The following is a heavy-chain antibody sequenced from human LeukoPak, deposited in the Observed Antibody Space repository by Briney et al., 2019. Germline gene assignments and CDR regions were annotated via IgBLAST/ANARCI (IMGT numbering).Heavy chain of an antibody. J-gene: IGHJ4*02. CDR2: ISSSSSYI. CDR1: GFTFSSYS. D-gene: IGHD4-23*01. Sequence: GGSLRLSCAASGFTFSSYSMNWVRQAPGKGLEWVSSISSSSSYIYYADSVKGQFTISRDNAKNSLYLQMNSLRAEDTAVYYCASTVVTPDSDYWGQGTLVTVSS. CDR3: ASTVVTPDSDY. V-gene: IGHV3-21*01.